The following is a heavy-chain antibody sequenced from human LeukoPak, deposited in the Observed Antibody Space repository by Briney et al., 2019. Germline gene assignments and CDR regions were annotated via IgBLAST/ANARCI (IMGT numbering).Heavy chain of an antibody. J-gene: IGHJ4*02. V-gene: IGHV4-34*01. D-gene: IGHD1-26*01. Sequence: SETLSLTCAVYGGSFSGYYWSWIRQPPGKGLEWIGEINHSGSTNYNPSLKSRVTISVDTSKNQLSLKLSSVTAADTAVYYCARVRWGFDYWGQGTLVTVSS. CDR1: GGSFSGYY. CDR2: INHSGST. CDR3: ARVRWGFDY.